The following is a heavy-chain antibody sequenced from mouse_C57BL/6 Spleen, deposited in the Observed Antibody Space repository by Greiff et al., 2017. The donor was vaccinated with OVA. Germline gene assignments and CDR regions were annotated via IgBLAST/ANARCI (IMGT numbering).Heavy chain of an antibody. D-gene: IGHD2-2*01. CDR1: GFRFNTYA. CDR3: VRQGYDGFAY. V-gene: IGHV10-1*01. Sequence: EADGGLVQPKGSLKLSCAASGFRFNTYAMNWVRQAPGKGLEWVARIRSKSNNYATYYADSVKDRFTISRDDSESMLYLQMNNLKTEDTAMYYCVRQGYDGFAYWGQGTLVTVSA. CDR2: IRSKSNNYAT. J-gene: IGHJ3*01.